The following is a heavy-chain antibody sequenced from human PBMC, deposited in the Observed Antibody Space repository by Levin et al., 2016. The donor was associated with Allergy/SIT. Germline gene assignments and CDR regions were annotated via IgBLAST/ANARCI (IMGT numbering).Heavy chain of an antibody. J-gene: IGHJ6*02. D-gene: IGHD3-3*01. CDR3: ARDRRYYDFWSGPEDTTYGMDV. Sequence: SETLSLTCTVSGGSISSYYWSWIRQPPGKGLEWIGYIYYSGSTNYNPSLKSRVTISVDTSKNQFSLKLSSVTAADTAVYYCARDRRYYDFWSGPEDTTYGMDVWGQGTTVTVSS. V-gene: IGHV4-59*01. CDR1: GGSISSYY. CDR2: IYYSGST.